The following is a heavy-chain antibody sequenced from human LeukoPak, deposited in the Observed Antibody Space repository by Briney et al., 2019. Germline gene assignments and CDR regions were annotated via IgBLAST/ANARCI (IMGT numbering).Heavy chain of an antibody. J-gene: IGHJ4*02. CDR3: ARNPPPYCSGGSCYSDFDY. CDR2: ISDSGGTT. Sequence: GGSLRLSCAASGFTFSSYEMNWVRQAPGRGLEWVSGISDSGGTTYYVDSVKGRFTISRDHSKNTLYLQMNSLRAEDTAVYYCARNPPPYCSGGSCYSDFDYWGQGTLVTVSS. V-gene: IGHV3-23*01. CDR1: GFTFSSYE. D-gene: IGHD2-15*01.